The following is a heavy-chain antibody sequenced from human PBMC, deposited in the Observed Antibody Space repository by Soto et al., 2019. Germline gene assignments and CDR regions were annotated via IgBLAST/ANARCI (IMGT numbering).Heavy chain of an antibody. CDR1: GDTFNFYS. CDR3: ASSYGSGYRAFDY. CDR2: VNPIVSMS. D-gene: IGHD3-10*01. V-gene: IGHV1-69*02. J-gene: IGHJ4*02. Sequence: QVQLVQSGAEVKRPGSSVKVSCKASGDTFNFYSINWVRQAPGLGLEWMGRVNPIVSMSNYAQKFQGRVTMNTDKSTSTVYMELSRLRSEDTSIYYCASSYGSGYRAFDYWGQGALVTVSS.